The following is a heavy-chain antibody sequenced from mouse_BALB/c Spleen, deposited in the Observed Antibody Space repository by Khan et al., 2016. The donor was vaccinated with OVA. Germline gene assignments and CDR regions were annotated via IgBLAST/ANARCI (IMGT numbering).Heavy chain of an antibody. V-gene: IGHV1-66*01. CDR1: GYSFTDYY. D-gene: IGHD1-2*01. CDR3: ARKGNSGSLDY. Sequence: QVQLQQSGPELVKPGASVKISCEASGYSFTDYYIYWVKQRPGQGLEWIGWIFPGSGNTKYNEKFKGKATLTADNTSSTAYMQLSRLTSEDSVVYFCARKGNSGSLDYWGQGTTLTVSS. CDR2: IFPGSGNT. J-gene: IGHJ2*01.